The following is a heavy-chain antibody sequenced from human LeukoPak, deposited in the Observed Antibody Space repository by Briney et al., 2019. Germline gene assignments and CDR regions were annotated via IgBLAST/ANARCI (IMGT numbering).Heavy chain of an antibody. D-gene: IGHD3-10*01. CDR3: ARHDTPHGSGSPNFDY. CDR1: GGSISSSSYY. J-gene: IGHJ4*02. V-gene: IGHV4-39*01. CDR2: IYYSGST. Sequence: SETLSLTCTVSGGSISSSSYYWGWIRQPPGKGLEWIGSIYYSGSTYYNPSLKSRVTISVDTSKNQFSLKLSSVTAADTAVYYCARHDTPHGSGSPNFDYWGQGTLVTVSS.